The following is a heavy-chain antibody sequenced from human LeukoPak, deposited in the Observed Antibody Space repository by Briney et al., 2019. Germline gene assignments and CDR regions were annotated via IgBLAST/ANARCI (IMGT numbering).Heavy chain of an antibody. CDR3: ASRFVSTMVRGVIRDY. V-gene: IGHV4-38-2*01. D-gene: IGHD3-10*01. CDR1: GYSLSSGYY. Sequence: SETLSLTCAVSGYSLSSGYYWGWIRPPPGKGLEWIGSIYHSGSTYYNPSLKSRVTISVDTSKNHFSLKLSSVTAADTAVYYCASRFVSTMVRGVIRDYWGQGTLVTVSS. CDR2: IYHSGST. J-gene: IGHJ4*02.